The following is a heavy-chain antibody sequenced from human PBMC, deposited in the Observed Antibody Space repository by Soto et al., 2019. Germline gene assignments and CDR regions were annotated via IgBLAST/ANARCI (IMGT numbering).Heavy chain of an antibody. CDR1: GFTVTNSY. CDR2: VYTSGRT. J-gene: IGHJ4*02. CDR3: ARAVFERLYFDQ. Sequence: EVQLVESGGDLIQPGGSLRLSCAASGFTVTNSYMAWVRQAPGKGLEWVSVVYTSGRTYHADSVKGRFTVSRDISTNMFCLKMNKLSAEDMATYYCARAVFERLYFDQWGRGTLVTVSS. V-gene: IGHV3-53*01. D-gene: IGHD1-1*01.